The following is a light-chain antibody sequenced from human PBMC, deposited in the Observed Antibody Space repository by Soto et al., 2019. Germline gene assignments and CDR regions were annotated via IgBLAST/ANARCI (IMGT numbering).Light chain of an antibody. CDR3: SSYTTSNSRQTV. J-gene: IGLJ1*01. CDR2: DVS. Sequence: SALTQPASVSGSPGQSITISCTGTSSDVGGYNYVSWYQHHPGKAPKLMIFDVSNRPSGVSNRFSGSKSGNTASLTISGLQPEDEADYYCSSYTTSNSRQTVFGTGTKVTGL. V-gene: IGLV2-14*03. CDR1: SSDVGGYNY.